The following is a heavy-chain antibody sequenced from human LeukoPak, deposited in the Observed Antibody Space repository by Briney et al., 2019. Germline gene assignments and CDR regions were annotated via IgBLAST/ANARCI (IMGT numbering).Heavy chain of an antibody. V-gene: IGHV4-39*07. CDR1: GGSISSSSYY. D-gene: IGHD3-22*01. Sequence: SETLSLTCTVSGGSISSSSYYWGWIRQPPGKGLEWIGSIYYSGSTYYNPSLKSRVTISVDTSKNQFSLKLSSVTAADTAVYYCARGQWLLLNYFDYWGQGTLVTVSS. CDR2: IYYSGST. CDR3: ARGQWLLLNYFDY. J-gene: IGHJ4*02.